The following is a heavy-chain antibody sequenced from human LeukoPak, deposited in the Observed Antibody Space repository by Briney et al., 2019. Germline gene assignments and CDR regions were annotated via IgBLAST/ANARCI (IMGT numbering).Heavy chain of an antibody. J-gene: IGHJ6*03. CDR1: GFTSFDYA. CDR2: ISWNSGSI. D-gene: IGHD3-16*01. CDR3: AKDYVANYYYYYMDV. V-gene: IGHV3-9*02. Sequence: GGSLRLSCAASGFTSFDYAMHWVRQAPGKGLEGVSGISWNSGSIGYADSVKGRFTISRDNAKNSLYLQMNSLRAEDTALYYCAKDYVANYYYYYMDVWGKGTTVTISS.